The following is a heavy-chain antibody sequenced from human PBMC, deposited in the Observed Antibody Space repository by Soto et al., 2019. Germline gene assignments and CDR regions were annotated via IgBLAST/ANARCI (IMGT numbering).Heavy chain of an antibody. CDR2: TNSDDGTI. V-gene: IGHV3-48*02. D-gene: IGHD5-18*01. Sequence: EEQLVESGGGLVQPGGSLRLSCGASGFIFSIYRMNWVRQAPGKGLEWVAYTNSDDGTIQYADSVRGRFTISRDNAKNSLYLQMNSLTHEDTAVYYCARNVDTSMVKRWFDPWGQGTLVTVSS. CDR3: ARNVDTSMVKRWFDP. CDR1: GFIFSIYR. J-gene: IGHJ5*02.